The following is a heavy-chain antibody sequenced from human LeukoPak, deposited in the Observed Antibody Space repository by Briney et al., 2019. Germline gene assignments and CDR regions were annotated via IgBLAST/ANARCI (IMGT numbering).Heavy chain of an antibody. Sequence: PGGCLRLSCAASVFTFDDYAMHWVRQAPRKGQEWVSGISWNSGSIGYADSVKGRFTISRDNAKNSLYLQMNSLRAEDTALYYCAKDRGYDPAMGLFDYWGQGTLVTVSS. CDR3: AKDRGYDPAMGLFDY. CDR2: ISWNSGSI. D-gene: IGHD3-16*01. V-gene: IGHV3-9*01. CDR1: VFTFDDYA. J-gene: IGHJ4*02.